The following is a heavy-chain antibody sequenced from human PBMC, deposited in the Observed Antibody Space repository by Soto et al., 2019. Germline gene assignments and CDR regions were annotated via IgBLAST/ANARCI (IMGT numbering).Heavy chain of an antibody. CDR2: INPNSGGT. CDR3: ARVATSTYYDSSGYYSD. V-gene: IGHV1-2*04. Sequence: GASVKVSCKASGYTFTGYYMHWVRQAPGQGLEWMGWINPNSGGTNYAQKFQGWVTMTRDTSISTAYMELSRLRSDDTAVYYCARVATSTYYDSSGYYSDWGQGTLVTVSS. D-gene: IGHD3-22*01. J-gene: IGHJ4*02. CDR1: GYTFTGYY.